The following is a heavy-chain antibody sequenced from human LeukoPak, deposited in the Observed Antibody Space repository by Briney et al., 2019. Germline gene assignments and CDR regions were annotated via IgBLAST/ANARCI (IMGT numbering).Heavy chain of an antibody. D-gene: IGHD5-18*01. CDR3: ARSRGSYGSYYFDY. J-gene: IGHJ4*02. Sequence: ASVKVSCKASGYTFTSYGISWVRQAPGQGLEWMGWISAYNGNTNYAQKLQGRVTMTTDTSTGTAYMELRSLRSDDTAVYYCARSRGSYGSYYFDYWGQGTLVTVSS. V-gene: IGHV1-18*01. CDR2: ISAYNGNT. CDR1: GYTFTSYG.